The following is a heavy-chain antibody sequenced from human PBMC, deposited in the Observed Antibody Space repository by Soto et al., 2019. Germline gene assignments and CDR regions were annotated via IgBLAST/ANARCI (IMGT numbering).Heavy chain of an antibody. CDR1: GFTFSTYG. V-gene: IGHV3-30*03. J-gene: IGHJ4*02. D-gene: IGHD6-19*01. Sequence: QVQLVESGGGVVQPGRSLRLSCAASGFTFSTYGMHWVRQAPGKGLEWVAVISYDGTYKYYVDSVEGRFTISRDNSKNTLYLQMNSLRAEDTAVYYCASGYSRGWYPTYFDYWGQGTLVTVSS. CDR2: ISYDGTYK. CDR3: ASGYSRGWYPTYFDY.